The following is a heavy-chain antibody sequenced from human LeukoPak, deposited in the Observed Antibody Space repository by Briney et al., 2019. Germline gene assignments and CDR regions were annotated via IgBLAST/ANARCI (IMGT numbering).Heavy chain of an antibody. J-gene: IGHJ4*02. CDR3: ARVVPRGGYYFDY. CDR2: IYHSGST. CDR1: GGSISSGGYS. Sequence: PSQTLSLTCAVSGGSISSGGYSWSWLRQPPGKGLEWIVYIYHSGSTYYNPSLKSRVTISVDRSKNQFSLKLSSVTAEDTAVYYCARVVPRGGYYFDYWGQGTLVTVSS. D-gene: IGHD2-15*01. V-gene: IGHV4-30-2*01.